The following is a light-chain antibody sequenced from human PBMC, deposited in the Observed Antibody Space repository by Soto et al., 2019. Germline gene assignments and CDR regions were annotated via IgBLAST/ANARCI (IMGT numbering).Light chain of an antibody. CDR2: AAS. Sequence: DIQMTRSPSSLSASVGDRVTITCRASQSISSYLNWYQQKPGKAPKLLIYAASTLQSGVSFRFSGSVSGTDFTLTITSLQPEDSATYYCQQSYMSPLTFGGGTKVDIK. J-gene: IGKJ4*01. CDR3: QQSYMSPLT. V-gene: IGKV1-39*01. CDR1: QSISSY.